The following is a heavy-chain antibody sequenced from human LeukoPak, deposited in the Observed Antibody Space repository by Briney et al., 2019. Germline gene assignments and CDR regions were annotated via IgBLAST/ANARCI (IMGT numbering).Heavy chain of an antibody. V-gene: IGHV4-31*03. Sequence: SETLSLTCTVSGGSISSGGYYWSWIRQHPGKGLEWIGYIYYSGSTYYNPSLKSRVTISVDTSKNQFSLKLSSVTAADTAVYYCAREGYDYGSGSYLDYRGQGTLVTVSS. D-gene: IGHD3-10*01. CDR1: GGSISSGGYY. CDR3: AREGYDYGSGSYLDY. J-gene: IGHJ4*02. CDR2: IYYSGST.